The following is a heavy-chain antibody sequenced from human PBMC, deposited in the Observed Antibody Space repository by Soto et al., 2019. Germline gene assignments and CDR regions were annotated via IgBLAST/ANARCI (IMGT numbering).Heavy chain of an antibody. V-gene: IGHV5-51*01. CDR2: IYPGDSDT. Sequence: GESLKISCQASGYSFTTYWIGWVRQMPGKGLEWMGIIYPGDSDTRYSPSFQGQVTISADKSISTAYLQWSSLKASDTAMYYCARTSAAGKYYDGMDVWGQGTTVTVSS. CDR3: ARTSAAGKYYDGMDV. CDR1: GYSFTTYW. J-gene: IGHJ6*02. D-gene: IGHD6-13*01.